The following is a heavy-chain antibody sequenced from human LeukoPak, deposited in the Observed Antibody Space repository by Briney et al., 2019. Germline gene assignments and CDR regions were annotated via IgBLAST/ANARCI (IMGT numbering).Heavy chain of an antibody. D-gene: IGHD6-13*01. J-gene: IGHJ2*01. Sequence: GGSLRLSCAASGFTFSSYAMSWVRQAPGKGLEWVSAISGSGGSTYYADSVKGRFTISRDNSKNTLYLQMNSLRAEDTAVYYCAREGRIAAAGYWYFDLWGRGTLVTVSS. CDR3: AREGRIAAAGYWYFDL. V-gene: IGHV3-23*01. CDR1: GFTFSSYA. CDR2: ISGSGGST.